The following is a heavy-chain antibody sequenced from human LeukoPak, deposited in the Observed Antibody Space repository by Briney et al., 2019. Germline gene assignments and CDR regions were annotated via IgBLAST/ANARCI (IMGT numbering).Heavy chain of an antibody. CDR2: INPNSGGT. D-gene: IGHD3-22*01. CDR3: ARDRRHYYDSSGYHAFDY. V-gene: IGHV1-2*02. Sequence: ASVKVSCKASGYTFTGYYMHWARQAPGQGLEWMGWINPNSGGTNYAQKFQGRVTMTRDTSISTAYMELSRLRSDDTAVYYCARDRRHYYDSSGYHAFDYWGQGTLVTVSS. CDR1: GYTFTGYY. J-gene: IGHJ4*02.